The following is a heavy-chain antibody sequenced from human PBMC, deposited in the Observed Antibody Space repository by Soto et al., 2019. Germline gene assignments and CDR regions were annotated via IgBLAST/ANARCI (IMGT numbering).Heavy chain of an antibody. CDR1: GFTVSSNY. CDR2: IYSGGST. CDR3: ARETSSSWYYYGMDV. Sequence: EVQLVETGGGLIQPGGSLRLSCAASGFTVSSNYMSWVRQAPGKGLEWVSVIYSGGSTYYADSVKGRFTISRDNSKNTLYLQMNSLRAEDTAVYYCARETSSSWYYYGMDVWGQGTTVTGSS. D-gene: IGHD6-13*01. V-gene: IGHV3-53*02. J-gene: IGHJ6*02.